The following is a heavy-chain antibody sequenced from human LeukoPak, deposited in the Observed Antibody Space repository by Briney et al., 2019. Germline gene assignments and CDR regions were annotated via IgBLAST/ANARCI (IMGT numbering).Heavy chain of an antibody. CDR3: ARDLGYYDNGGSDYGMDV. CDR1: GGTFSSYA. Sequence: GASVKVSCKASGGTFSSYAISWVRQAPAQGLEWMGWIRADNGNTDYAQKFQGRVTMTTDTSTSTAYMELRSLRSDDTAVYYCARDLGYYDNGGSDYGMDVWGQGTTVTVSS. V-gene: IGHV1-18*01. D-gene: IGHD3-22*01. CDR2: IRADNGNT. J-gene: IGHJ6*02.